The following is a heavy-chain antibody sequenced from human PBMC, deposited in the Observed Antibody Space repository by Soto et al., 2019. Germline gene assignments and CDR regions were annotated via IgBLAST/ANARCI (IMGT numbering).Heavy chain of an antibody. CDR1: VYTFTSYG. J-gene: IGHJ4*02. V-gene: IGHV1-18*01. Sequence: ASVQVSSKASVYTFTSYGISWVRPSPGQGLEWMGWISAYNGNTNYAQKLQGRVTMTTDTSTSTAYMELRSLRSDDTAVYYCASNNPGYSSGWSQIDYWGQGTLVTVSS. CDR3: ASNNPGYSSGWSQIDY. CDR2: ISAYNGNT. D-gene: IGHD6-19*01.